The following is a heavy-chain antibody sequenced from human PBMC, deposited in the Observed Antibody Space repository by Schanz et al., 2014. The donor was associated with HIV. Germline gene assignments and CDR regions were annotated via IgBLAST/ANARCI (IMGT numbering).Heavy chain of an antibody. Sequence: QVQLVQSGAEVKKPGSSVKVSCKSSGGTFSSYAITWVRQAPGQGLEWVGGIIPIFGTPNYAQKFQGRVMITADESTSAAYLELSSLRSEDTAVYYCARWGRGCSGGSCYWGYYGMDVWGQGTTVTVSS. CDR3: ARWGRGCSGGSCYWGYYGMDV. J-gene: IGHJ6*02. CDR2: IIPIFGTP. D-gene: IGHD2-15*01. CDR1: GGTFSSYA. V-gene: IGHV1-69*01.